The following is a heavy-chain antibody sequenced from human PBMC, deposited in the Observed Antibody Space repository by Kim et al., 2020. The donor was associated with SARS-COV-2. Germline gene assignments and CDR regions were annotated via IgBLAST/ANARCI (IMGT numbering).Heavy chain of an antibody. D-gene: IGHD5-18*01. CDR2: IRSKANSYAT. CDR3: TSCGYSYGFWQEYNWFDP. V-gene: IGHV3-73*01. J-gene: IGHJ5*02. Sequence: GGSLRLSCAASGFTFSGSAMHWVRQASGKGLEWVGRIRSKANSYATAYAASVKGRFTISRDDSKNTAYLQMNSLKTEDTAVYYCTSCGYSYGFWQEYNWFDPWGQGTLVTVSS. CDR1: GFTFSGSA.